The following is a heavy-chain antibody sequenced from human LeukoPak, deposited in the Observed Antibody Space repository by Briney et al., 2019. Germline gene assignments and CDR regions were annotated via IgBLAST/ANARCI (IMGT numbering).Heavy chain of an antibody. D-gene: IGHD4-17*01. Sequence: PGGSLRLSCAASGFTFSSYGMHWVRQAPGKGLEWVAVISYDGSNKYYADSVKGRFTISRDNSKNTLYLQMNSLRAEDTAVYYCAKGLSLNDYGDYRDAFDIWGQGTMVTVSS. J-gene: IGHJ3*02. V-gene: IGHV3-30*18. CDR3: AKGLSLNDYGDYRDAFDI. CDR1: GFTFSSYG. CDR2: ISYDGSNK.